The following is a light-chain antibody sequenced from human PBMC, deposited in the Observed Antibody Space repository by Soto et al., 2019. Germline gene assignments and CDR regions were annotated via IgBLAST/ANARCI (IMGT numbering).Light chain of an antibody. Sequence: QSALTQPASVSGAPGQSVTISCTGTSSDVGGDNYVSWYPQLPGEAPKLILDGVSDRPSGVSDRFSGSKSGDTASLTVSGLQAEDEDDYYCSSYTSTRTYVFGTGTKVTVL. CDR1: SSDVGGDNY. V-gene: IGLV2-14*01. CDR2: GVS. J-gene: IGLJ1*01. CDR3: SSYTSTRTYV.